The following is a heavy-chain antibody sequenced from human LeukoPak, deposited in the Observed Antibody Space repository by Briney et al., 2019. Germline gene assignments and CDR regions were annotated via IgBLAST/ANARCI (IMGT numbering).Heavy chain of an antibody. J-gene: IGHJ4*02. V-gene: IGHV1-2*02. CDR3: AREFHSSSWYNY. Sequence: ASVKVSCKASGYTFTGYYMHWVRQAPGQGLEWMGWINPNSGGTNYAQEFQGRVTMTRDTSISTAYMELSRLRSDDTAVYYCAREFHSSSWYNYWGQGTLVTVSS. D-gene: IGHD6-13*01. CDR1: GYTFTGYY. CDR2: INPNSGGT.